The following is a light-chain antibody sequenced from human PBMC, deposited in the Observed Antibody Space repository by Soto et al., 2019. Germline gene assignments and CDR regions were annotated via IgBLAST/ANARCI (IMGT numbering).Light chain of an antibody. V-gene: IGKV3-15*01. CDR3: QQYNSWPPIT. J-gene: IGKJ5*01. CDR2: DAS. CDR1: QSVSSY. Sequence: EIVLTQSPATLSLSPGERATLSCRASQSVSSYLLWYQQKPGQTPRLLIYDASNRATGIPARFSGSGSGTEFTLTIGSLQSEDFVVYYCQQYNSWPPITFGQGTRLEIK.